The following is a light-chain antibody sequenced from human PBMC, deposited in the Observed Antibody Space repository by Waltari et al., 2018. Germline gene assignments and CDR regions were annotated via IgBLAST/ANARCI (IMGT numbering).Light chain of an antibody. CDR3: AAWDDSLNGHWV. V-gene: IGLV1-44*01. Sequence: QSMLTQPPSASGTPGQRVTISCSETSPNIGSNLVNWYQHLPGKAPTLLIYRSDQRPSGVPDRFSGSKSGTSASLAISGLQSADEADYYCAAWDDSLNGHWVFGGGTKVTV. CDR2: RSD. J-gene: IGLJ3*02. CDR1: SPNIGSNL.